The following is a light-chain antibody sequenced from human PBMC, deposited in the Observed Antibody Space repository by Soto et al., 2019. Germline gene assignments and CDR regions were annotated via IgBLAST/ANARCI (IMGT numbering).Light chain of an antibody. J-gene: IGLJ1*01. V-gene: IGLV1-44*01. Sequence: SVLTQPPSASGTPGQRVTISCSGSSSNIGINTVSWYQQLPGTAPKLLIYTNNQRPSGVPDRFSGSKSGTSASLAISGLQSEDEADYYCAAWDDSLNGYVFGTGTKLTVL. CDR1: SSNIGINT. CDR3: AAWDDSLNGYV. CDR2: TNN.